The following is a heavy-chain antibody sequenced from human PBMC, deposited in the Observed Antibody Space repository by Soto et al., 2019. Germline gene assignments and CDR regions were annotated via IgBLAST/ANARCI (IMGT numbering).Heavy chain of an antibody. V-gene: IGHV3-23*01. CDR1: GFTFSSYA. CDR3: ASNTRYDPPDY. J-gene: IGHJ4*02. D-gene: IGHD3-16*01. CDR2: ISVSGGST. Sequence: EVQLLESGGGLVQPGGSLRLSCAASGFTFSSYAMSWDRQAPGKGLAWASGISVSGGSTYYADSVKGRFTISRDNSKNTLYLQMNSLRAEDTAVYYCASNTRYDPPDYWGQGTLVTVSS.